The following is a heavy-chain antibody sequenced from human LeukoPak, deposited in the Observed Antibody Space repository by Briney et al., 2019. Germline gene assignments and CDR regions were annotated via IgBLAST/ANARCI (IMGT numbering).Heavy chain of an antibody. CDR3: AKDPASYEYYFDY. D-gene: IGHD5-12*01. CDR1: GFTFSGYA. J-gene: IGHJ4*02. CDR2: ISASAGTT. Sequence: GGSLRLSCAASGFTFSGYAMSWVRQAPGKGLEWVSSISASAGTTYYADSVKGRFTISRDNSKNTLDLQMNSLRAEDTAVYYCAKDPASYEYYFDYWGQGTPVTVSS. V-gene: IGHV3-23*01.